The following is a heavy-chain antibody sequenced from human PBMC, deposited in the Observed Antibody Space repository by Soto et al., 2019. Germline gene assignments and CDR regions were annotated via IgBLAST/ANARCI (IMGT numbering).Heavy chain of an antibody. J-gene: IGHJ5*02. V-gene: IGHV1-69*01. CDR2: FVPMFGSA. Sequence: QVLLVQSGAEVKNPGSSVKVSCKPSGTTFDSFTFNWVRQAPGQGLEWMGGFVPMFGSASIAQRFQGRVRITADASTGRGYMELSDLRSEDTAIYYCAREDDTTGHYSWFDPWGPGTLVTVSS. CDR1: GTTFDSFT. CDR3: AREDDTTGHYSWFDP. D-gene: IGHD3-9*01.